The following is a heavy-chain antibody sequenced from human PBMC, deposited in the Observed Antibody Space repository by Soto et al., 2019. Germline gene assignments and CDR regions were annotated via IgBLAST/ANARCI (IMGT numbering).Heavy chain of an antibody. CDR3: ARDCRGIYYDSSGYYCPTDY. Sequence: SVKVSCKASGGTFSSYAISWVRQAPGQGLEWMGGIIPIFGTANYAQKFQGRVTITADESTSTAYMELSSQRSEDTAVYYCARDCRGIYYDSSGYYCPTDYWGQGTLVTVSS. CDR1: GGTFSSYA. J-gene: IGHJ4*02. CDR2: IIPIFGTA. V-gene: IGHV1-69*13. D-gene: IGHD3-22*01.